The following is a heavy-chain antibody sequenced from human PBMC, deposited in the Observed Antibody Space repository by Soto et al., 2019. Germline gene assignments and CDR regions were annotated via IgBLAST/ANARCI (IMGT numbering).Heavy chain of an antibody. Sequence: ASLKVSCKASGYTFTSYGISWVRQAPGQGLEWMGWISAYNGNTNYAQKLQGRVTMTTDTSTSTAYMELRSLRSDDTAVYYCARVGKSSSWPGDNYWGQGTLVTVSS. CDR3: ARVGKSSSWPGDNY. V-gene: IGHV1-18*01. D-gene: IGHD6-13*01. CDR1: GYTFTSYG. CDR2: ISAYNGNT. J-gene: IGHJ4*02.